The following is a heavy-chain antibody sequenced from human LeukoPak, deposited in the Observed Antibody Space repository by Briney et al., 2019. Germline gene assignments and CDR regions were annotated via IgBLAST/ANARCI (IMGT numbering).Heavy chain of an antibody. J-gene: IGHJ5*02. D-gene: IGHD3-10*01. CDR3: ARGGYYGSGNDFRFDP. CDR1: GGSISSSTYY. V-gene: IGHV4-39*07. Sequence: SETLSLTCTVSGGSISSSTYYWGWIRQPPGKGLEWIGIIYHSGSTYYNPSLKSRVTISVETSKNQFSPKLKSVTAADTAVYYCARGGYYGSGNDFRFDPWGQGTLVTVSS. CDR2: IYHSGST.